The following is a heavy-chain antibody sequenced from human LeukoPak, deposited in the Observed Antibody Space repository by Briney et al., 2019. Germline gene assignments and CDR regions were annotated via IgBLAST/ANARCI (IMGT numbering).Heavy chain of an antibody. V-gene: IGHV3-23*01. CDR3: AKDKIVRVGDQFFPPASHYPYGMDV. Sequence: GGSLRLSCAVSGFIFKNYAMNWVRQAPGKGLEWVSTVTGTGGNTYHADSVQGRFTISRDNSKNMLYLEMHSLRAEDTAVYYCAKDKIVRVGDQFFPPASHYPYGMDVWAQGTTVTVSS. CDR2: VTGTGGNT. J-gene: IGHJ6*02. CDR1: GFIFKNYA. D-gene: IGHD3-10*01.